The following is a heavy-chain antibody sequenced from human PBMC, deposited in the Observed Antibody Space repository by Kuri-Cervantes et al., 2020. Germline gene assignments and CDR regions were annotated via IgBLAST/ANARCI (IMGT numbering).Heavy chain of an antibody. CDR2: IYCSGST. V-gene: IGHV4-59*13. J-gene: IGHJ4*02. CDR1: GGSISSYY. D-gene: IGHD1-7*01. Sequence: GSLRLSCTVSGGSISSYYWSWIRQPPGKGLEWIGYIYCSGSTNYNPSLKSRVTISVDTSKNQFSLKLSSVTAAGTAVYYCARGGKSITGSTGYFDYWGQGTLVTVSS. CDR3: ARGGKSITGSTGYFDY.